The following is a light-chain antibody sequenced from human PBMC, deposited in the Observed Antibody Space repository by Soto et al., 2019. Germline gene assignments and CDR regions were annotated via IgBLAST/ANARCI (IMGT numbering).Light chain of an antibody. CDR1: QSVVTNY. V-gene: IGKV3-20*01. J-gene: IGKJ1*01. CDR3: QYYDESMWT. Sequence: EVVLTQSPGTLSVSPGEGATLTCRASQSVVTNYLAWYQQKYGQSPRLLIYGALYRAPGIPDRFSGSGSGTEFSLSISRLEPEDVAVYYWQYYDESMWTFSQGTKVQVK. CDR2: GAL.